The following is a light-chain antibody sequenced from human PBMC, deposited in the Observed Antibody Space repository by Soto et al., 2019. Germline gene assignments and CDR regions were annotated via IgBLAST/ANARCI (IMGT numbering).Light chain of an antibody. V-gene: IGLV1-44*01. CDR1: TSDIGTNA. CDR3: ATWHDYFYV. J-gene: IGLJ1*01. Sequence: QSVLSQPPSASGTPGQRVTVSCSGSTSDIGTNAVNWFQHVPGTAPRLLIYTNNLRPSGVPDRFSASKSGTSASLAISGLQSEDEADYYCATWHDYFYVFGTGTQLTVL. CDR2: TNN.